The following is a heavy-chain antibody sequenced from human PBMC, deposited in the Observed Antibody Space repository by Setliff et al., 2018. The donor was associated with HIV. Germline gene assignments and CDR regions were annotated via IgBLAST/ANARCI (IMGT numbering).Heavy chain of an antibody. CDR2: INLVTGKT. CDR1: GYTFTQSHD. CDR3: AGDSSGRNWFDP. V-gene: IGHV1-3*01. J-gene: IGHJ5*02. Sequence: GASVKVSCKTSGYTFTQSHDLHWVRQVPGQGPEWMGWINLVTGKTAYLQKFQGRVIITRDTSASTAFMEMSSLRSEDTAVYYCAGDSSGRNWFDPWGQGTLVTVSS. D-gene: IGHD6-19*01.